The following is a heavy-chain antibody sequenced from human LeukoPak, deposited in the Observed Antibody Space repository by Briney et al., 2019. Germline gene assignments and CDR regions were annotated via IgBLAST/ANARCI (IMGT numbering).Heavy chain of an antibody. D-gene: IGHD2-15*01. CDR2: IRYDGSNK. Sequence: GSLRLSCAASGFTFSSYGMHWVRQAPGKGLEWVAFIRYDGSNKYYADSVKGRFTISRDNSKNTLYLQMNSLRAEDTAVYYCAKDQWRYCSGGSCYHFDYWGQGTLVTVSS. CDR1: GFTFSSYG. CDR3: AKDQWRYCSGGSCYHFDY. V-gene: IGHV3-30*02. J-gene: IGHJ4*02.